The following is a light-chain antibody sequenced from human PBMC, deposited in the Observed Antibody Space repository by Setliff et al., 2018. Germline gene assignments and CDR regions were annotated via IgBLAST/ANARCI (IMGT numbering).Light chain of an antibody. J-gene: IGLJ1*01. CDR3: CSYTSSDTVV. CDR1: SSDVGGYNY. CDR2: EVS. V-gene: IGLV2-14*01. Sequence: QSVLAQPASVSGSPGQSITISCTGTSSDVGGYNYVSWYQQHPGKAPKLMIYEVSNRPSGVSNRFSGSKSGNTASLTISGLQAEDEADYYCCSYTSSDTVVFGTGTKVTVL.